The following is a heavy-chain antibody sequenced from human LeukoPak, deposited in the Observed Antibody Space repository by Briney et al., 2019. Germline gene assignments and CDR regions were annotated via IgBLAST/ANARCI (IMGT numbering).Heavy chain of an antibody. CDR2: IKQGGSEK. Sequence: GGSLRLSCAASGFTFSSYWMSWVRQAPGKGLEWVANIKQGGSEKYYVDSVKGRFTISRDNAKNSLYLQMNSLRAEDTAVYYCARDPWTNSDYDGFDYWGQGTLVTVSS. D-gene: IGHD5-12*01. CDR1: GFTFSSYW. CDR3: ARDPWTNSDYDGFDY. J-gene: IGHJ4*02. V-gene: IGHV3-7*01.